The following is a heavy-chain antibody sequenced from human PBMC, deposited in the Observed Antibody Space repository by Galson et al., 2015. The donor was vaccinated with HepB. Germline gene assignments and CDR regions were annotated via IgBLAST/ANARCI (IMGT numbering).Heavy chain of an antibody. CDR1: GFTFDDYA. CDR3: AKDREGYSNPRGYFDY. Sequence: SLRLSCAASGFTFDDYAMHWVRQAPGKGLEWVSGISWNSGSIGYADSVKGRFTISRDNAKNSLYLQMNSLRAEDTALYYCAKDREGYSNPRGYFDYWGQGTLVTVSS. J-gene: IGHJ4*02. CDR2: ISWNSGSI. D-gene: IGHD6-13*01. V-gene: IGHV3-9*01.